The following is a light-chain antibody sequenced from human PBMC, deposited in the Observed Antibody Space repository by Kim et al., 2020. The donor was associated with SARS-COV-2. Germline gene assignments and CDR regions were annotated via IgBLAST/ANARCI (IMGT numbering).Light chain of an antibody. CDR1: TGAVTSSHS. J-gene: IGLJ3*02. Sequence: VILTFASSTGAVTSSHSPSWCQQMPGQAPRTLIYDTNKNHSWTPARFSGSLVLGDKAALILSGARPEDEAEYYCLLSYGSDREVFGGGTQLTVL. CDR2: DTN. CDR3: LLSYGSDREV. V-gene: IGLV7-46*01.